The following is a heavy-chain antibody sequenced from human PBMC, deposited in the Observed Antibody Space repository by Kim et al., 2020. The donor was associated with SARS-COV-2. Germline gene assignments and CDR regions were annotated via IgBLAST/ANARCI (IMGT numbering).Heavy chain of an antibody. CDR1: GYTFTSYY. CDR2: INPSGGST. Sequence: ASVKVSCKASGYTFTSYYMHWVRQAPGQGLEWMGIINPSGGSTSYAQKFQGRVTMTRDTSTSTVYMELSSLRSEDTAVYYCASSPITMIVVSEYSSLDYWGQGTLVTVSS. CDR3: ASSPITMIVVSEYSSLDY. D-gene: IGHD3-22*01. V-gene: IGHV1-46*01. J-gene: IGHJ4*02.